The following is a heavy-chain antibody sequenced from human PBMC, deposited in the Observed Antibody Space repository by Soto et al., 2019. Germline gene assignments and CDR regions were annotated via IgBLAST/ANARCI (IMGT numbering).Heavy chain of an antibody. CDR3: VRENYYYGLDV. J-gene: IGHJ6*02. V-gene: IGHV3-33*01. CDR2: IWYDGNNK. Sequence: GGSLGLSCAASGVTFSSYGMHWVRQGPGKGLEWVAVIWYDGNNKYYADSVKGRFTISRDNSKNTVYLQMNSLRVEDTAMYYCVRENYYYGLDVWGQGTAVTVSS. CDR1: GVTFSSYG.